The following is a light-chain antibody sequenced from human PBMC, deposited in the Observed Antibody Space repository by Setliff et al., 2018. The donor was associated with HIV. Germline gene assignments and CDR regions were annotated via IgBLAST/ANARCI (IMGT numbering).Light chain of an antibody. V-gene: IGLV2-14*02. J-gene: IGLJ1*01. CDR2: EVT. CDR3: TSFSGGSPPYV. CDR1: RSDVGSYNL. Sequence: QSALTQPASVSGSPGQSITISCTGTRSDVGSYNLVSWYQQHPGEVPKLMIYEVTNRPSGVSHRFSGSKSGNTASLTISGLQVEDEADYYCTSFSGGSPPYVFGTGNKVTVL.